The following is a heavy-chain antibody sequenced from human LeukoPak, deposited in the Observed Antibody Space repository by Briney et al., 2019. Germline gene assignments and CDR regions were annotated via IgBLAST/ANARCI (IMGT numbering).Heavy chain of an antibody. CDR3: AHPRGPSSSSPFDY. D-gene: IGHD6-6*01. J-gene: IGHJ4*02. Sequence: GGSLRLSCAASGFTFSSYGMHWVRQAPGKGLEWVAFIRYDGSNKYYADSVKGRFTISRDNSKNTLYLQMNSLRAEDTAVYYCAHPRGPSSSSPFDYWGQGTLVTVSS. CDR1: GFTFSSYG. CDR2: IRYDGSNK. V-gene: IGHV3-30*02.